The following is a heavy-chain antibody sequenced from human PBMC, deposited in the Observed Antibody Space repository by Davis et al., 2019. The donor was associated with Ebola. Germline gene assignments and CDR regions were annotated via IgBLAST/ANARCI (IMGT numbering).Heavy chain of an antibody. CDR3: ARGLSYYDSSGYYRY. Sequence: SETLSLTCAAHGSPSRAYYCTWSRKPPGKGLEWIGEINHSGSTNYNPSLKSRVTISVDTSKNQFSLKLSSVTAADTAVYYCARGLSYYDSSGYYRYWGQGTLVTVSS. D-gene: IGHD3-22*01. J-gene: IGHJ4*02. CDR2: INHSGST. CDR1: GSPSRAYY. V-gene: IGHV4-34*01.